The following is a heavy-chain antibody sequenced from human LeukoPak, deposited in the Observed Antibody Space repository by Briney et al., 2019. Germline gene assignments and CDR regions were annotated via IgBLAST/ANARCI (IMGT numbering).Heavy chain of an antibody. CDR2: IYYSRST. Sequence: SETLPLTCTVSGASISSGGYYWNWIRQPPGKGLEWIGYIYYSRSTSYSPSLKSRLTISVDTSKNQFSLKLSSVTAADTAVYYCARDGYNSGYFDYWGQGTLVTVSS. CDR3: ARDGYNSGYFDY. CDR1: GASISSGGYY. V-gene: IGHV4-30-4*01. D-gene: IGHD5-24*01. J-gene: IGHJ4*02.